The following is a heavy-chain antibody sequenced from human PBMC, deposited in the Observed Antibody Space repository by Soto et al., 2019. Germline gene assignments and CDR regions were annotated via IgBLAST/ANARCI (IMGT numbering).Heavy chain of an antibody. D-gene: IGHD2-8*02. Sequence: GGSLRLSCAASGFTFGSYTMNWVRQVPGKGLEWVAYINTNSRTIYYADSVKGRFTISRDNADNSLYLQMHSLRDEDTAVYYCAREVLVYGGDSFDYCGQGSLVTVSS. CDR1: GFTFGSYT. J-gene: IGHJ4*02. CDR3: AREVLVYGGDSFDY. CDR2: INTNSRTI. V-gene: IGHV3-48*02.